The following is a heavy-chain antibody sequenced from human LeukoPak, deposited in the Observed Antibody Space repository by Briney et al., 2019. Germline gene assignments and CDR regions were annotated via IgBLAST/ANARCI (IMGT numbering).Heavy chain of an antibody. V-gene: IGHV4-30-2*01. D-gene: IGHD6-13*01. Sequence: SQTLSLTCAVSGGSISSGGYSWSWIRQPPEKGLEWIGYIYHSGSTYYNPSLKSRVTISVDRSKNQFSLKLSSVTAADTAVYYCARVVSSWYYFDYWGQGTLVTVSS. CDR1: GGSISSGGYS. CDR3: ARVVSSWYYFDY. CDR2: IYHSGST. J-gene: IGHJ4*02.